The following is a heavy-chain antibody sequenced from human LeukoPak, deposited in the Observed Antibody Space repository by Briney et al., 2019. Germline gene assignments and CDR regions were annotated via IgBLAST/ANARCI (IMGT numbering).Heavy chain of an antibody. CDR1: GFTFSDYY. V-gene: IGHV3-11*01. J-gene: IGHJ3*02. CDR2: ISSSGSTI. D-gene: IGHD3-16*01. Sequence: GGSLRLSCAASGFTFSDYYMSWIRQAPGKGLDWVSYISSSGSTIYYADSVKGRFTISRDNAKNSLYLQMNSLRAEDTAVYYCAREDYWGAFDIWGQGTMVTVSS. CDR3: AREDYWGAFDI.